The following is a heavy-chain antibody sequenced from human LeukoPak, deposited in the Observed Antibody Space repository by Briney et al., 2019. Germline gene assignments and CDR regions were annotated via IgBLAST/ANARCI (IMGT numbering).Heavy chain of an antibody. D-gene: IGHD2/OR15-2a*01. CDR2: INPNRGGT. J-gene: IGHJ3*02. Sequence: SVTVSCKASGYTFTGYYMHGVRQAPGQGREGMGWINPNRGGTNYAQKFQGRLTMTRDTSISTAYMELSRLRSDDTAVYYCARLGTRPKNFAFDIWGQGTMVTVSS. CDR1: GYTFTGYY. CDR3: ARLGTRPKNFAFDI. V-gene: IGHV1-2*02.